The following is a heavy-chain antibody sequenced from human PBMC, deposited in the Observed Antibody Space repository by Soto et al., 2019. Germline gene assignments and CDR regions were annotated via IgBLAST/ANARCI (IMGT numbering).Heavy chain of an antibody. V-gene: IGHV3-30-3*02. Sequence: QVLLVESGGGVVRPGESLRLSCAASGFTLGSLATHWIRQAPGKGLEWVAVFPPDGSSEDYSDSVKGRFTIYRDDTKNTLYLQMTSLRPADAGLYYCANGQDFYYDTSRYWGQGTLVTVSS. CDR2: FPPDGSSE. CDR3: ANGQDFYYDTSRY. J-gene: IGHJ4*02. D-gene: IGHD3-22*01. CDR1: GFTLGSLA.